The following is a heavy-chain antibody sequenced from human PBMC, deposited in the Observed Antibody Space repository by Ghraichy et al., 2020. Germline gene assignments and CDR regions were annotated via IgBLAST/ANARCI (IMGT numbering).Heavy chain of an antibody. CDR3: AHRRRYDTSSRSPRAFDI. V-gene: IGHV2-5*02. Sequence: SGPTLVKPTQTLTLTCTFSGFSLTTSGVGVGWIRQPPGKALEWLAIIYWDDDKRFSPSLKNRLTVTKDISKNQVVLTLTNVDPVDTATYYCAHRRRYDTSSRSPRAFDIWGQGTMVIVSS. CDR1: GFSLTTSGVG. D-gene: IGHD6-6*01. CDR2: IYWDDDK. J-gene: IGHJ3*02.